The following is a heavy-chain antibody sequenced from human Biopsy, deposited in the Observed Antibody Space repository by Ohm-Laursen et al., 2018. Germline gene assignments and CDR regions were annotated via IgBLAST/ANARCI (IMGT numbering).Heavy chain of an antibody. J-gene: IGHJ4*02. Sequence: SLRLSCTASGFTFENYAMNWVRQAPGKGLEWVSGISWNSGSVVYADSVKGRFTISRDNAKNSLYLQMHSLRAEDTAFYYCAKASGYSSGWPIDYWGQGTLVAVSS. V-gene: IGHV3-9*01. CDR2: ISWNSGSV. D-gene: IGHD6-19*01. CDR1: GFTFENYA. CDR3: AKASGYSSGWPIDY.